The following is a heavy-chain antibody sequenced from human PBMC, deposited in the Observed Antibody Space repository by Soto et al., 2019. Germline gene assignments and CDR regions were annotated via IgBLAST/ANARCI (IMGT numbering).Heavy chain of an antibody. D-gene: IGHD6-19*01. CDR2: MFPRDSDT. V-gene: IGHV5-51*01. J-gene: IGHJ6*02. CDR3: ARVPDSSLGTMDV. Sequence: GESLKISCKGSGYSFTTYWIGWVRQLPGQGLEWMGVMFPRDSDTRYSPSFQGQVTMSADPSTNTAYLEWSSLKAADSAMYYCARVPDSSLGTMDVWGRGTTVTISS. CDR1: GYSFTTYW.